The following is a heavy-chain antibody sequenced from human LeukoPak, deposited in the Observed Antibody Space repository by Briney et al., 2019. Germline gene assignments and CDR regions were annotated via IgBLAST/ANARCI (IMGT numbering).Heavy chain of an antibody. Sequence: GGSLRLSCAASGFTFSSYGVHWVRQAPGKGLEWVAFIRYDGSNKYYADSVKGRFTISRDNSKNTLYLQMNSLRAEDTDVYYCAKDDYDYVWGSYRSYFDYWGQGTLVTVSS. CDR3: AKDDYDYVWGSYRSYFDY. V-gene: IGHV3-30*02. D-gene: IGHD3-16*02. J-gene: IGHJ4*02. CDR2: IRYDGSNK. CDR1: GFTFSSYG.